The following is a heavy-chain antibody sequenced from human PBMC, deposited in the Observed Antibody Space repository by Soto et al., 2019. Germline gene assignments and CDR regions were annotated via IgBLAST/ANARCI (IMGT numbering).Heavy chain of an antibody. J-gene: IGHJ6*03. V-gene: IGHV4-34*01. CDR1: GGSFSGYY. CDR3: ARGGRVTTKSVAYYYYMDV. Sequence: SETLSPTCAVYGGSFSGYYWSWIRQPPGKGLEWIGEINHSGSTNYNPSLKSRVTISVDTSKNQFSLKLSSVTAADTAVYYCARGGRVTTKSVAYYYYMDVWGKGTTVTVSS. CDR2: INHSGST. D-gene: IGHD4-4*01.